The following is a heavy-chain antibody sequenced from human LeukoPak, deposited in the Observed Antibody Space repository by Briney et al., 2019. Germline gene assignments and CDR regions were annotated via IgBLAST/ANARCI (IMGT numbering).Heavy chain of an antibody. J-gene: IGHJ6*02. V-gene: IGHV4-39*07. Sequence: SETLSLTCTVSGGSIRSYYWGWIRQPPGKGLEWIGSIYYSGSTYYNPSLKSRVTISVDTSKNQFSLKLSSVTAADTAVYYCARDYYGSWSFYYYYGMDVWGQGTTVTVSS. CDR1: GGSIRSYY. D-gene: IGHD3-10*01. CDR3: ARDYYGSWSFYYYYGMDV. CDR2: IYYSGST.